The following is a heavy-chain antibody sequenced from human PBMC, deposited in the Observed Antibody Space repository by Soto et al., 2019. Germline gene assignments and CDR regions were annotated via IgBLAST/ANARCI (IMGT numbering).Heavy chain of an antibody. CDR3: ARRREHDGAYIDY. Sequence: PSETLSLTCTVSGGSISSTDYYWGWIRLPPGKGLEWVGTMYYSVNTYYNPSLKSRVTISVDTSKNQFSLKLSSVTAADTAVYYCARRREHDGAYIDYWGQGTLVTVSS. CDR2: MYYSVNT. CDR1: GGSISSTDYY. J-gene: IGHJ4*02. D-gene: IGHD4-17*01. V-gene: IGHV4-39*01.